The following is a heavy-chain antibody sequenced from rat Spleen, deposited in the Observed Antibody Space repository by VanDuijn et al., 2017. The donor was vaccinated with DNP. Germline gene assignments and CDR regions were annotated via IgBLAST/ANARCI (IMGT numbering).Heavy chain of an antibody. D-gene: IGHD1-6*01. CDR1: GFTFSNYG. Sequence: EVQLVESGGGLVQPGRSMKLSCAASGFTFSNYGMAWVRQAPKKGLEWVATISTGGGNTYYRDSVKGRFTISRDTAKSSLYLQMNSLKSEDTATYYCTRGVYYGSSWAFDYWGHGVMVTVSS. CDR2: ISTGGGNT. J-gene: IGHJ2*01. V-gene: IGHV5-46*01. CDR3: TRGVYYGSSWAFDY.